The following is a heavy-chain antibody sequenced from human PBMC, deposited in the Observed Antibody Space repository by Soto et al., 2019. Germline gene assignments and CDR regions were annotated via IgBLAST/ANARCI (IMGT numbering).Heavy chain of an antibody. CDR1: GGSVSSGSYY. D-gene: IGHD1-26*01. J-gene: IGHJ4*02. V-gene: IGHV4-61*01. Sequence: QVQLQESGPGLVKPSETLSLTCTVSGGSVSSGSYYWSWIRQPPGKGLEWIGYIYYSGSTNYNPSLKSRVTISVDTSKNQFSLKLSSVTAADTAVYYCARDYGSSGLYDYWGQGTLVTVSS. CDR3: ARDYGSSGLYDY. CDR2: IYYSGST.